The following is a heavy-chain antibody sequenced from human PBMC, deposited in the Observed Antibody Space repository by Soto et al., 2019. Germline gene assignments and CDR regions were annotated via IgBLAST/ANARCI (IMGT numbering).Heavy chain of an antibody. D-gene: IGHD3-16*01. Sequence: PGGSLRLSCAASGFTFSSYLMSWVRQAPGKGLEWVANIKQDGSEKYYVDSVKGRFTISRDNAKNSLYLQMNSLRAEDTDVYYCARELNYAQGIGSWGQGTRVTVXS. CDR3: ARELNYAQGIGS. CDR2: IKQDGSEK. J-gene: IGHJ4*02. CDR1: GFTFSSYL. V-gene: IGHV3-7*03.